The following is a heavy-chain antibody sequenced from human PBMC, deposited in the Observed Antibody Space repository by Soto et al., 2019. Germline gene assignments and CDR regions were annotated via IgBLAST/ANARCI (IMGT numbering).Heavy chain of an antibody. CDR1: GGSISSYY. Sequence: SETLSLTCTVSGGSISSYYWSWIRQPPGKGLEWIGHIYDSGSTNYNPSLKSRVTISVDTSKNQFSLKLTSVTAADTAVYYCAAPPRYWGQGTLVTVSS. CDR3: AAPPRY. D-gene: IGHD6-6*01. CDR2: IYDSGST. J-gene: IGHJ4*02. V-gene: IGHV4-59*01.